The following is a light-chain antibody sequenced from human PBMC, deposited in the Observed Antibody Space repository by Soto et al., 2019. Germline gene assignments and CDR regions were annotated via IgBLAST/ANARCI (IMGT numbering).Light chain of an antibody. CDR2: AAS. Sequence: EIVLTQSPGTLSLSPGERATLSCRASQSVSSSHLAWYQHKPGQAPRLLIYAASSRATGSPDRFSGSGSGTDFTLTISRLEPDDFAVYYCQQYGSSSTFGQGTRLEIK. CDR1: QSVSSSH. J-gene: IGKJ5*01. CDR3: QQYGSSST. V-gene: IGKV3-20*01.